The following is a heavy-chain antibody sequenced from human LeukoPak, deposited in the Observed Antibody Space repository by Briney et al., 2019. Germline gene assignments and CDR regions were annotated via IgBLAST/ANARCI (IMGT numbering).Heavy chain of an antibody. CDR1: GYTFTSYD. Sequence: ASVKVSCKASGYTFTSYDINWVRQATGQGLEWMGWMNPNSGNTGYAQKFQGRVTTTRNTSISTAYMELSSLRSEDTAVYYCARNHKRAYTYYYDSSGYLFDYWGQGTLVTVSS. CDR3: ARNHKRAYTYYYDSSGYLFDY. D-gene: IGHD3-22*01. J-gene: IGHJ4*02. CDR2: MNPNSGNT. V-gene: IGHV1-8*01.